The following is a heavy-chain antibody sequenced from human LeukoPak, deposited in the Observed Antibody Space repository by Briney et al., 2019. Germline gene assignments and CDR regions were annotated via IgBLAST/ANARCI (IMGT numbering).Heavy chain of an antibody. CDR3: ARGTTVVTQYYYYYMDV. V-gene: IGHV3-21*01. Sequence: GGSLRLSCAASGFTFSSYGMHWVRQAPGKGLEWVSSISSSSSYIYYADSVKGRFTISRDNAKNSLYLQMNSLRAEDTAVYYCARGTTVVTQYYYYYMDVWGKGTTVTISS. D-gene: IGHD4-23*01. CDR2: ISSSSSYI. CDR1: GFTFSSYG. J-gene: IGHJ6*03.